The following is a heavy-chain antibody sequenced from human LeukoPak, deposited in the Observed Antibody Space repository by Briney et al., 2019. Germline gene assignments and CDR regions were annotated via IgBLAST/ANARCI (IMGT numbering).Heavy chain of an antibody. CDR1: GFTSDDYG. J-gene: IGHJ4*02. D-gene: IGHD5-18*01. Sequence: GGCLRLSCVPSGFTSDDYGMQWVRQGPGKGGEWVSGISWNSSSRGYADSVKGRFTSYRDNAKNSLYLQMNSLRPEDTALYYCAKDYTTMVRGVDYWGQGTLVTVSS. CDR3: AKDYTTMVRGVDY. V-gene: IGHV3-9*02. CDR2: ISWNSSSR.